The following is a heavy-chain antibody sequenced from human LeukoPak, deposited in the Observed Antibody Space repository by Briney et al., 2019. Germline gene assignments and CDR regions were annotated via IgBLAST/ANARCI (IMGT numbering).Heavy chain of an antibody. V-gene: IGHV1-46*01. J-gene: IGHJ4*02. CDR3: ARDNNRAAAGTPPDY. Sequence: GASVKVSCKASGYTFTSYYMHWVRQAPGQGLEWMGIINPSGGSTSYAQKFQGRVTMTRDTSTSTVYMELSSLRSEDTAVYYCARDNNRAAAGTPPDYWGQGTLVTVSS. D-gene: IGHD6-13*01. CDR2: INPSGGST. CDR1: GYTFTSYY.